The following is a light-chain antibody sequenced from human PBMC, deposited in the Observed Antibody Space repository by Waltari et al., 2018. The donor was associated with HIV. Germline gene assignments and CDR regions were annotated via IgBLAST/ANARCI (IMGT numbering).Light chain of an antibody. CDR2: DVS. Sequence: QSALTQPRSVSGSPGQSVTISCTGTSSDVGGYTYVSCDQQHPGKAPKVMIYDVSKRPSGVPDRFSGSKSGNTASLTISGLQAEDEADYYCCSYAGSYTWVFGGGTKMTVL. CDR1: SSDVGGYTY. CDR3: CSYAGSYTWV. J-gene: IGLJ3*02. V-gene: IGLV2-11*01.